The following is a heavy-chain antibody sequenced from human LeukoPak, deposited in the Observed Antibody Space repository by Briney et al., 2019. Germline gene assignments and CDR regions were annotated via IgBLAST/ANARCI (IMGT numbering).Heavy chain of an antibody. CDR2: IIPIFGTA. CDR3: ARLGCSSTSCYFLHAFDI. V-gene: IGHV1-69*13. CDR1: GGTFSSYA. J-gene: IGHJ3*02. Sequence: ASVKVSCKASGGTFSSYAISWVRQAPGQGLEWMGGIIPIFGTANYAQKFQGRVTITADESTSTAYMGLSSLRSEDTAVYYCARLGCSSTSCYFLHAFDIWGQGTMVTVSS. D-gene: IGHD2-2*01.